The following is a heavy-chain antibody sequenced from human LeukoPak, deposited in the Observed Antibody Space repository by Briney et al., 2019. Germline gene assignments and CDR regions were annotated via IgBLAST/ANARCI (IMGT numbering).Heavy chain of an antibody. CDR3: ARSNDYGDYYYYGMDV. D-gene: IGHD4-17*01. Sequence: GESLKISCKGSGYSFTSYWLGWVRQMPGKGLEWMGIIYPGDSDTRYSPSFQGQVTISADKSISTAYLQWSSLKASDTAMYYCARSNDYGDYYYYGMDVWGQGTTVTVSS. V-gene: IGHV5-51*01. J-gene: IGHJ6*02. CDR2: IYPGDSDT. CDR1: GYSFTSYW.